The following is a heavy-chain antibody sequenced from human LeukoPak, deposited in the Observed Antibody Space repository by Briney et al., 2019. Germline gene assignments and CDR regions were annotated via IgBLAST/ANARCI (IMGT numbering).Heavy chain of an antibody. CDR3: ARESTAGTLTP. Sequence: GGPLRLSCAASGFTVSSNYMSWVRQAPGKGLEWVSVIYSGGSTYYADSVKGRFTISRDNSENTLYLQMNSLRAEDTAVYYCARESTAGTLTPWGQGTLVTVSS. CDR1: GFTVSSNY. J-gene: IGHJ5*02. V-gene: IGHV3-53*01. D-gene: IGHD6-13*01. CDR2: IYSGGST.